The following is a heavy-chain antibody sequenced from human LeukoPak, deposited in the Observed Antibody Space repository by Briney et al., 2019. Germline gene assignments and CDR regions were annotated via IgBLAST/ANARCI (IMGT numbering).Heavy chain of an antibody. CDR1: GGSISSSSYY. Sequence: VKPSETLSLTCTVSGGSISSSSYYWGWIRQPPGKGLEWIGSIYYSGSTYYNPSLKSRVTISVDTSKNQFSLKLSSVTAADTAVYYCASRNRFLDAFDIWGQGTMVTVSS. D-gene: IGHD3-3*01. J-gene: IGHJ3*02. V-gene: IGHV4-39*01. CDR3: ASRNRFLDAFDI. CDR2: IYYSGST.